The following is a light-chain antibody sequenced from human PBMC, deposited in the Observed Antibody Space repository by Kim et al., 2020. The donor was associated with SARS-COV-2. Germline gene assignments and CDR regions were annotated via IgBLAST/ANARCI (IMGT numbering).Light chain of an antibody. CDR3: QQLNSYSIT. Sequence: ESVGDRVTIDCRASQGISSYLAWYQQKPGKAPKLLIYAASTLQSGVPSRFSGSGSGTDFTLTISSLQPEDFATYYCQQLNSYSITFGQGTRLEIK. V-gene: IGKV1-9*01. CDR1: QGISSY. CDR2: AAS. J-gene: IGKJ5*01.